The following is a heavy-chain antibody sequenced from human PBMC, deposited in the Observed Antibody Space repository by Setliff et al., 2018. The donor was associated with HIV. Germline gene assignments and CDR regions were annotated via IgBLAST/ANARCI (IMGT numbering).Heavy chain of an antibody. CDR3: ARDQSIAARYLFDP. J-gene: IGHJ5*02. Sequence: SETLSLTCTVSGGSISSGDYYWSWIRQPPGKGLEWIGYIYYSGSTYCNPSLKSRVTISLDTSKNQFSLSLRSVTAADTAVYFCARDQSIAARYLFDPWGQGTLVTVSS. CDR1: GGSISSGDYY. V-gene: IGHV4-30-4*02. CDR2: IYYSGST. D-gene: IGHD6-6*01.